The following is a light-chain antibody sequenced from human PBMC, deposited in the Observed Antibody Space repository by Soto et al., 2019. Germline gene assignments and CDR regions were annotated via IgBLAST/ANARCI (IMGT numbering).Light chain of an antibody. J-gene: IGKJ3*01. CDR3: QLLSDWPPT. CDR2: GAS. Sequence: EIVLTQSPGTLSLSPGERATLSCRASQTFSNSFLSWFQQIPGQAPRLLIYGASMRATGIPDRFSGSGSGTDFTLTISRLEPEDFAVYYCQLLSDWPPTFGPGTKVDF. CDR1: QTFSNSF. V-gene: IGKV3D-20*02.